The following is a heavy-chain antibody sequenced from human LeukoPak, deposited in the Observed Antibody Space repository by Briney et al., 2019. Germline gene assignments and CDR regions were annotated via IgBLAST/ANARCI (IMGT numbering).Heavy chain of an antibody. J-gene: IGHJ4*02. CDR2: IIPIYGTA. Sequence: SVKVSCKASGGTFSSYAISWLRQAPGQGLEWMGGIIPIYGTANYAQKFQGRVTNTADESTSTAYMELSSLRSEDTAVYYCASPLSDYGDYEGVFDYWGQGTLVTVSS. CDR1: GGTFSSYA. D-gene: IGHD4-17*01. V-gene: IGHV1-69*01. CDR3: ASPLSDYGDYEGVFDY.